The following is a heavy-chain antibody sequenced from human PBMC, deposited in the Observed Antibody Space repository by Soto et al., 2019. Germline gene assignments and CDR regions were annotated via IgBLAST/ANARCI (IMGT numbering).Heavy chain of an antibody. V-gene: IGHV5-10-1*01. Sequence: PGESLKISCKGSGYSFTSYWISWVRQMPGKGLEWMGRIDPSDSYTNYSPSFQGHVTISADKSISTAYLQWSSLKASDTAMYYCARHRRVYYYDSSGYYGGLYYWGQGTLVTVSS. CDR2: IDPSDSYT. D-gene: IGHD3-22*01. J-gene: IGHJ4*02. CDR3: ARHRRVYYYDSSGYYGGLYY. CDR1: GYSFTSYW.